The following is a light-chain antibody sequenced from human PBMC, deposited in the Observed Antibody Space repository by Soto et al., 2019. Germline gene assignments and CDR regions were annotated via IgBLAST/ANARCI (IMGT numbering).Light chain of an antibody. V-gene: IGLV2-14*01. Sequence: QSALTQPASVSGSPGQSITISCAGTGSDVGRYRYVSWYQQHPGKAPKLIIYEVNNRPSGVSFRFSGSKSGNTASLTISGLQAEDEAEYYCSSYTSDSTYVFGTGTKVTVL. CDR1: GSDVGRYRY. CDR2: EVN. J-gene: IGLJ1*01. CDR3: SSYTSDSTYV.